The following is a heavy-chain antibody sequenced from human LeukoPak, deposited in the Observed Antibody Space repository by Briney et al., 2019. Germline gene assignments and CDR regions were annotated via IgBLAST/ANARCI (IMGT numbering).Heavy chain of an antibody. CDR3: ARDPYLDYYDSSGYYWGGY. CDR2: ISSSSSYI. J-gene: IGHJ4*02. Sequence: GGSLRLSCAASGFTFSSYSMNWVRQAPGKGLEWVSSISSSSSYIYYADSVKGRFTISRDNAKNSLYLQMNSLRAEDTAVYYCARDPYLDYYDSSGYYWGGYWGQGTLVTVSS. V-gene: IGHV3-21*01. D-gene: IGHD3-22*01. CDR1: GFTFSSYS.